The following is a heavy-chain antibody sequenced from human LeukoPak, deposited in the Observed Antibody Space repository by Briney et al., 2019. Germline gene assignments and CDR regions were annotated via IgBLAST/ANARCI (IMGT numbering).Heavy chain of an antibody. Sequence: GGSLRLSCAASGFTFSSYSMNWVRQAPGKGLEWVSYISGSSSIIYYADSVKGRFTISRDNAKNSVFLQMNSLRVEDTAVYYCARDRSAPAEAYFYYYMDVWGKGTTVTVSS. CDR2: ISGSSSII. CDR3: ARDRSAPAEAYFYYYMDV. J-gene: IGHJ6*03. V-gene: IGHV3-48*01. CDR1: GFTFSSYS.